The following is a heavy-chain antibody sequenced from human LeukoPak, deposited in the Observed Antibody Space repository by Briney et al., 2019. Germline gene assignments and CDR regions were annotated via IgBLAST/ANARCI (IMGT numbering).Heavy chain of an antibody. CDR2: IRSKANSYAT. V-gene: IGHV3-73*01. CDR3: TSILAAAGTFFDY. J-gene: IGHJ4*02. Sequence: GGSLRLSCAASGFTFSGSAMHWVRQASGKGLEWVGRIRSKANSYATAYAASVKGRFTISRDDSKNTAYLQMNSLKTEDTAVYYCTSILAAAGTFFDYWGQGTLVTVSS. D-gene: IGHD6-13*01. CDR1: GFTFSGSA.